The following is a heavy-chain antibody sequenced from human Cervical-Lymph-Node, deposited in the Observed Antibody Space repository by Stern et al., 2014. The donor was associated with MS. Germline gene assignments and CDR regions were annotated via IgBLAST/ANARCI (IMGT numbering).Heavy chain of an antibody. Sequence: QVQLVQSGGGLVKPGGSLRLSCEASGFTFSDHYMSWIRPAPGKGLEFLSYISPTGSTINYVDSVKGRFTVSRDNAKNSLYLQVNSLRVEDTAVYYCARTARLLDYWGQGTLVTVSS. CDR3: ARTARLLDY. D-gene: IGHD2-15*01. CDR2: ISPTGSTI. V-gene: IGHV3-11*01. CDR1: GFTFSDHY. J-gene: IGHJ4*02.